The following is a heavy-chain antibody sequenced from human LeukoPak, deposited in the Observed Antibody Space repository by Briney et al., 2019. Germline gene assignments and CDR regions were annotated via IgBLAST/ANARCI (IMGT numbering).Heavy chain of an antibody. Sequence: SETLSLTCTVSGGSISSYYWSWIRQPAGKGLEWIGRIYTSGSTNYNPSLKSRVTISVDTSKNQFSLRLSSVTAADTAVYYCARSDRDLWYFDLWGRGTLVTVSS. CDR1: GGSISSYY. CDR2: IYTSGST. V-gene: IGHV4-4*07. J-gene: IGHJ2*01. CDR3: ARSDRDLWYFDL.